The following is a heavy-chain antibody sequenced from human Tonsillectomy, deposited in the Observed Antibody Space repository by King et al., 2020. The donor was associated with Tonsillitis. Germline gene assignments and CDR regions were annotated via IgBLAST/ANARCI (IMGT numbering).Heavy chain of an antibody. V-gene: IGHV3-33*08. D-gene: IGHD3-10*01. CDR1: GFTFSSYG. J-gene: IGHJ6*03. CDR2: IWYDGSNK. CDR3: ARYGSHWYYYYYMDV. Sequence: VQLVESGGGVVQPGRSLRLSCAASGFTFSSYGMHWVRQAPGKGLEWVAVIWYDGSNKYYADSVKGRLTISRDNSKNTLYLQMNSLRAEDTAVYYCARYGSHWYYYYYMDVWGKGTTVTVSS.